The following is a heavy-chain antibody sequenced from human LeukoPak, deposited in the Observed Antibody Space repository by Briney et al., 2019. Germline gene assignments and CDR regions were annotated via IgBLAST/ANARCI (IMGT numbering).Heavy chain of an antibody. CDR1: GGSITSHY. Sequence: SETLSLTCTVSGGSITSHYWSWIRQPPGKGLEWIGYIDHSGSTNYNPSLTSRVTISVDTSKNQFSLKLTYVTAADTAVYYCARDPSGYDYYFDYWGQGSLVTDSS. CDR3: ARDPSGYDYYFDY. D-gene: IGHD5-12*01. V-gene: IGHV4-59*11. CDR2: IDHSGST. J-gene: IGHJ4*02.